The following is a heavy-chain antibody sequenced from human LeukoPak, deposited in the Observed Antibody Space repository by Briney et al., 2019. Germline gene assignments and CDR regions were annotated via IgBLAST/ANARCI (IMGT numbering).Heavy chain of an antibody. V-gene: IGHV1-8*01. CDR3: ARVEAGDSSFDY. J-gene: IGHJ4*02. CDR2: MNPHSGNT. Sequence: ASEKVSSKASGYTLTSYDINWVRQATGQGGEWMGWMNPHSGNTGYAQKSQGRVTMTRNTSISTAYMELSSLRSEDTAVYYCARVEAGDSSFDYWGQGTLVTVSS. D-gene: IGHD6-6*01. CDR1: GYTLTSYD.